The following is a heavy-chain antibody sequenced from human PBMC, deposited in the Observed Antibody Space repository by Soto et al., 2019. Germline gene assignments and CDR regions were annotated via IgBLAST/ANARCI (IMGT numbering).Heavy chain of an antibody. CDR3: ARQPPATAAFDV. Sequence: QVQLQESGPGLVKPSETLSLTCTVSGGSVSNYYWGWIRQPPGKGLEWIGYIYYSGDTNYNPSLKSRVTMSVYTSKNQVSLNLSSVTAADTAVYYCARQPPATAAFDVWGQGTMVTVSS. CDR1: GGSVSNYY. CDR2: IYYSGDT. D-gene: IGHD5-12*01. V-gene: IGHV4-59*08. J-gene: IGHJ3*01.